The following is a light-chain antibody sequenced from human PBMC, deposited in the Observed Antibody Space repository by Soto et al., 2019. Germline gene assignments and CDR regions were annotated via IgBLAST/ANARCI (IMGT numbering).Light chain of an antibody. Sequence: QAVVTQPPSASGTPGQRVTISCSGSSPNIGSNAVNWYQQVAGTAPKFLIDSNSQRPSGVPDRFSGSKSGTSASLAISGLQPEDEAHYYCATWDDSLKSVVFGGGTKLTVL. J-gene: IGLJ2*01. CDR2: SNS. CDR1: SPNIGSNA. V-gene: IGLV1-44*01. CDR3: ATWDDSLKSVV.